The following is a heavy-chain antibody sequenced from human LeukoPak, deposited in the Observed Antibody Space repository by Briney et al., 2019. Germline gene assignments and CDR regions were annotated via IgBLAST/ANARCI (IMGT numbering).Heavy chain of an antibody. Sequence: GGSLRLSCAASGFTFSSHGMSWVRQAPGEGLEWVSSITIRGDSTYYADPVKGRFTISRDNSKNTLYLQMNSLRAEDTALYYCAKEPLYCSGDCYEPFDYWGQGTLVTVSS. CDR1: GFTFSSHG. D-gene: IGHD2-21*02. CDR2: ITIRGDST. CDR3: AKEPLYCSGDCYEPFDY. J-gene: IGHJ4*02. V-gene: IGHV3-23*01.